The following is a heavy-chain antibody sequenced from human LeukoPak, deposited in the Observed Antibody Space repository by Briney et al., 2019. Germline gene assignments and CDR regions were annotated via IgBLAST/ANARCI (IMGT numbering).Heavy chain of an antibody. Sequence: GRSLRLSCAASGFTFSSYGMHWVRQAPGKGLEWVAVIWYDGSNKYYADSVKGRFTISRDNSKNTLYLQMNSLRAEDTAVYYCARSYSSGWYAYWGQGTLVTVSS. CDR1: GFTFSSYG. D-gene: IGHD6-19*01. V-gene: IGHV3-33*01. CDR3: ARSYSSGWYAY. J-gene: IGHJ4*02. CDR2: IWYDGSNK.